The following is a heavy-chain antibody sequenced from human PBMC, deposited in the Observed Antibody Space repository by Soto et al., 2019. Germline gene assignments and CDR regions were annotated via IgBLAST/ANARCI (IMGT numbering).Heavy chain of an antibody. CDR2: ISYDGSNK. CDR3: AKDSRVGYFDY. J-gene: IGHJ4*02. CDR1: GFTFSSYG. D-gene: IGHD1-26*01. Sequence: GGSLRLSCAASGFTFSSYGMHWVRQAPGKGLEWVAVISYDGSNKYYADSVKGRFTISRDNSKNTLYLQMNSLRAEDRAVYYCAKDSRVGYFDYWGQGTLVTVSS. V-gene: IGHV3-30*18.